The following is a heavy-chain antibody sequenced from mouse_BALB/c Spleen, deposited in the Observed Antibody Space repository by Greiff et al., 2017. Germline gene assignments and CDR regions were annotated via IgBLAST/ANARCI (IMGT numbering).Heavy chain of an antibody. V-gene: IGHV1S56*01. J-gene: IGHJ1*01. CDR2: IYPGNVNT. Sequence: VQLVESGPELVKPGASVRISCKASGYTFTSYYIHWVKQRPGQGLEWIGWIYPGNVNTKYNEKFKGKATLTADKSSSTAYMQLSSLTSEDSAVYFCARSHYYGYGWYFDVWGAGTTVTVSS. CDR3: ARSHYYGYGWYFDV. D-gene: IGHD1-2*01. CDR1: GYTFTSYY.